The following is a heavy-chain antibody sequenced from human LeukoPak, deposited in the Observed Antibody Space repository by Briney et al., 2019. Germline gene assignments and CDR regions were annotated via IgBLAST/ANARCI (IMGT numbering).Heavy chain of an antibody. V-gene: IGHV3-11*01. CDR2: ISSSGSTI. CDR3: AREREITMVRGVFNWFDP. CDR1: GFTFSDYY. Sequence: PGGSLRLSCAASGFTFSDYYMTWIRQAPGKGLEWVSYISSSGSTIYYADSVKGRFTISRDNAKNSLYLQMNSLRAEDTAVYYCAREREITMVRGVFNWFDPWGQGTLVTVSS. D-gene: IGHD3-10*01. J-gene: IGHJ5*02.